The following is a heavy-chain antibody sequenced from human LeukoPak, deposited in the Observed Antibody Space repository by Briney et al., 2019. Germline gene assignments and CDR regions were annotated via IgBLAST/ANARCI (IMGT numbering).Heavy chain of an antibody. Sequence: GGSLRLSCAASRFTFSTYTMNWVGQAPGKGLEWVSWIYSNSDTVYYADSVKGRFAISRDNAQNSLYLQMTSLRDEDTAVYYCVRDHDYAFDYWCQGAPVTVSS. CDR2: IYSNSDTV. V-gene: IGHV3-48*02. J-gene: IGHJ4*02. CDR1: RFTFSTYT. CDR3: VRDHDYAFDY. D-gene: IGHD4-17*01.